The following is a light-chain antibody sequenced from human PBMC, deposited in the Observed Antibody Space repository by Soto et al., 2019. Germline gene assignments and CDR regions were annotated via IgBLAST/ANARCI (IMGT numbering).Light chain of an antibody. CDR2: DAS. CDR3: QQYNSYLT. V-gene: IGKV1-5*01. CDR1: QSISNW. J-gene: IGKJ4*01. Sequence: DIQMTQSPSPLSASVGDRVTITCRASQSISNWLAWYQQKPGKAPKLLIYDASSLESGVPSRFSGSGSGTEFTLTISSLQPDDFATYYCQQYNSYLTFGGGTKVDIK.